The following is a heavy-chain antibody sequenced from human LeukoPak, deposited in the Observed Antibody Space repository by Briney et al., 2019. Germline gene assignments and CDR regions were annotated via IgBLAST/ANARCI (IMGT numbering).Heavy chain of an antibody. CDR2: IKQDGSDK. J-gene: IGHJ4*02. D-gene: IGHD3-16*01. CDR3: ARGGGGCDY. V-gene: IGHV3-7*05. CDR1: GFTVSNYW. Sequence: AGGSLRLSCAVSGFTVSNYWMNWVRQAPGKGLEWVANIKQDGSDKYYVDSVRGRFTISRDNAKNSLYLQMNSLRAEDTAVYYCARGGGGCDYWGQGTLVTVSS.